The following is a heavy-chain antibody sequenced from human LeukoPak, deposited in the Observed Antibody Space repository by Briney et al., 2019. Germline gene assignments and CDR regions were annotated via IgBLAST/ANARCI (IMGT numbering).Heavy chain of an antibody. CDR1: GFPFTSYE. D-gene: IGHD3-3*01. V-gene: IGHV3-43*02. Sequence: GGSLRLSCVVTGFPFTSYEFNWVRQAPGKGLEWVSLISADGTRKHYGDSVKGRFTISRDNSRNSLSLQMKSLRTDDTAIYYCAKEVPTHTIFGVLKTQDWGQGTLVTVSS. CDR2: ISADGTRK. CDR3: AKEVPTHTIFGVLKTQD. J-gene: IGHJ4*02.